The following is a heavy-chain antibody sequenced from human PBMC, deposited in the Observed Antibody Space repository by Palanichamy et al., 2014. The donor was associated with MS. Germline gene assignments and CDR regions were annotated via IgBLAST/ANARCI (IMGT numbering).Heavy chain of an antibody. CDR1: SYA. Sequence: SYAMSWVRQAPGKGLEWVSAISGSGGSTYYADSVKGRFTISRDNSKNTLYLQMNSLRAEDTAVYYCAKTRRPLGATYYFDYWGQGTLVTVSS. V-gene: IGHV3-23*01. J-gene: IGHJ4*02. D-gene: IGHD1-26*01. CDR2: ISGSGGST. CDR3: AKTRRPLGATYYFDY.